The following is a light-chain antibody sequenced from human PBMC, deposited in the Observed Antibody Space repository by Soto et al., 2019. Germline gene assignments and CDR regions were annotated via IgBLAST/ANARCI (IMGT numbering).Light chain of an antibody. CDR3: QQYNSYSPKLT. CDR2: KAS. Sequence: DIQMTQYHSTLSASVGDRVTITCRASQSISSWLAWYQQKPGKAPKLLIYKASSLESGVPSRFSGSGSGTEFTLTISSLQPDDFATYYCQQYNSYSPKLTFGGGTKVDIK. J-gene: IGKJ4*01. V-gene: IGKV1-5*03. CDR1: QSISSW.